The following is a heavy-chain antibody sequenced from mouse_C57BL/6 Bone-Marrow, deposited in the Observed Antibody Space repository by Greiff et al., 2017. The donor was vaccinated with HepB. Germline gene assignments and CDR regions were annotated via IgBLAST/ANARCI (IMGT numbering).Heavy chain of an antibody. CDR3: ASIYYGNYGNWDDAMDY. CDR1: GFSLTSYG. D-gene: IGHD2-1*01. J-gene: IGHJ4*01. V-gene: IGHV2-2*01. CDR2: IWSGGST. Sequence: QVQLKESGPGLVQPSQSLSITCTVSGFSLTSYGVHWVRQSPGKGLEWLGVIWSGGSTDYNAAFISRLSISKDNSKSQVFFKMNSLQADDTAIYYCASIYYGNYGNWDDAMDYWGQGTSVTVSS.